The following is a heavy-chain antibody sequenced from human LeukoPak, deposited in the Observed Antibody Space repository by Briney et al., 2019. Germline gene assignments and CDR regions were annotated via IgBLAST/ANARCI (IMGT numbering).Heavy chain of an antibody. J-gene: IGHJ4*02. D-gene: IGHD6-19*01. V-gene: IGHV3-30*04. CDR2: ISYDGSNK. CDR1: GFTFSSYA. CDR3: AKLPNRYSSGPMTN. Sequence: PGGSLRLSCAASGFTFSSYAMHWVRQAPGKGLEWVAVISYDGSNKYYADSVKGRFTISRDNSKNTLYLQMNSLRAEDTAVYYCAKLPNRYSSGPMTNWGQGTLVTVSS.